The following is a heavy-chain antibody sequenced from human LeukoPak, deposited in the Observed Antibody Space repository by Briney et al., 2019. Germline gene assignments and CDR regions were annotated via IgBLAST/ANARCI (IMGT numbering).Heavy chain of an antibody. Sequence: GGSLRLSCAASGYTFSSYAMSWVRQAPGKGLEWVSGISGGGASTYYADSVKGRFTISRENSKNTLYLQMNSLRAEGTAVYYCAKRITGTLRYYDYLGQGTLVTVSS. V-gene: IGHV3-23*01. CDR1: GYTFSSYA. CDR2: ISGGGAST. J-gene: IGHJ4*02. D-gene: IGHD1-7*01. CDR3: AKRITGTLRYYDY.